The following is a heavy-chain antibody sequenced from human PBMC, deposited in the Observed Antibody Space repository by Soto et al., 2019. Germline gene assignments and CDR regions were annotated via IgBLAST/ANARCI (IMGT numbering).Heavy chain of an antibody. V-gene: IGHV4-30-4*01. CDR1: GGSISSGDYY. CDR3: ASNSYGYTSYDY. CDR2: IYYSGST. D-gene: IGHD5-18*01. J-gene: IGHJ4*02. Sequence: QVQLQESGPGLVKPSETLSLPCTVSGGSISSGDYYWSWIRQPPGKVLEWIGYIYYSGSTYYNPALKSRVTISVHQSKIPFSLKLSSVTAADTAVYSCASNSYGYTSYDYLGQGTLVTVSS.